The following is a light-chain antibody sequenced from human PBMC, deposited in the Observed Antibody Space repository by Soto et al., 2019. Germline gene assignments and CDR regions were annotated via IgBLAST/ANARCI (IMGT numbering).Light chain of an antibody. CDR1: SSNIGAGYD. Sequence: QSVLTQPPSVSGAPGQRVTISCTGSSSNIGAGYDVHWYQQLPGTAPKLLIYANINRPAGVPDRFSGSKSGNTASLTISGLQAEDEGDYYCNSYTTSSARVFGTGTKLTVL. CDR2: ANI. CDR3: NSYTTSSARV. J-gene: IGLJ1*01. V-gene: IGLV1-40*01.